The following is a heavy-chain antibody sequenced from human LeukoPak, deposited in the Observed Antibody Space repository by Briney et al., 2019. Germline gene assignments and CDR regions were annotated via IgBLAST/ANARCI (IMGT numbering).Heavy chain of an antibody. CDR3: ARWTNFHALDI. D-gene: IGHD1-1*01. CDR1: GLTVSRTY. V-gene: IGHV3-53*01. CDR2: IYSGGDT. Sequence: GSLRLSCKVSGLTVSRTYMTWVRQASGKALEWLSVIYSGGDTNYADSVKGRFTISRDDSKNTLYLQLDSLRVEDTAVYYCARWTNFHALDIWGQGTLVTVSS. J-gene: IGHJ3*02.